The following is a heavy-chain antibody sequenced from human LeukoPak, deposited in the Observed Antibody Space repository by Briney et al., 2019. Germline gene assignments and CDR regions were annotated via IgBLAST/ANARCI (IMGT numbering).Heavy chain of an antibody. CDR2: IYFSGGT. D-gene: IGHD6-13*01. CDR1: GDSISSSNCY. CDR3: VRSGSPGYSSGWSWFDP. J-gene: IGHJ5*02. Sequence: SETLSLTCTVSGDSISSSNCYWGWIRQPPGKGLEWIGSIYFSGGTYYNPSLKSRVTISLDTSKNQFSLKLSSVTAADTAVYYCVRSGSPGYSSGWSWFDPWGQGTLVTVSS. V-gene: IGHV4-39*07.